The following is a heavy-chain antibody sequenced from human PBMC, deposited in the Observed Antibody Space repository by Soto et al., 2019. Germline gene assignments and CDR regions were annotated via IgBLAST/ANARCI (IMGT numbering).Heavy chain of an antibody. CDR3: AALSKGYYYGMDV. CDR2: ISSSSSYI. Sequence: EVQLVESGGGLVKPGGSLRLSCAASGFTFSSYSMNWVRRAPGKGLVWVSSISSSSSYIYYADSVKGRLTISKDNAKNSLYLQMNSLRAEDTAVYYCAALSKGYYYGMDVWGQGTTVTVSS. CDR1: GFTFSSYS. J-gene: IGHJ6*02. V-gene: IGHV3-21*01.